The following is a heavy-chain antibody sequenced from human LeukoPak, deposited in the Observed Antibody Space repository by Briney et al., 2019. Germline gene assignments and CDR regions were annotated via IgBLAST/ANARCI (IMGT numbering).Heavy chain of an antibody. D-gene: IGHD3-10*01. CDR1: GGSISSYY. Sequence: SETLSLACTVSGGSISSYYWSWLRQPPGKGLEWIGYIYYSGSTNYNPSLKSRVTISVDTSKNQFSLKLSSVTAADTAVYYCARARGFGEFYYYYMDVWGKGTTVTVSS. V-gene: IGHV4-59*01. CDR3: ARARGFGEFYYYYMDV. CDR2: IYYSGST. J-gene: IGHJ6*03.